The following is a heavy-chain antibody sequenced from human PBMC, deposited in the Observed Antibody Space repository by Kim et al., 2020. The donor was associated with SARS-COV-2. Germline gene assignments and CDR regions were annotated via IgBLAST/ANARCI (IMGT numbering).Heavy chain of an antibody. CDR3: ARHCSDALTGHGIDV. V-gene: IGHV4-39*01. J-gene: IGHJ6*02. Sequence: PSLKSRVTISVDTSKNQFSLKLTSVTDADTAVYYCARHCSDALTGHGIDVWGQGTTVTVSS. D-gene: IGHD3-9*01.